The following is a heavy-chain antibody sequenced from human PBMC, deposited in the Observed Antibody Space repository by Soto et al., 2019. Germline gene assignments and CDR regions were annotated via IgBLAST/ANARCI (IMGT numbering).Heavy chain of an antibody. CDR3: ARGVSGGVDY. V-gene: IGHV1-8*01. Sequence: ASVKVSCKASGYSFTSLDINWVRQTAGQGLEWMGWMEPSTGTTGYAQKFQGRVTMTRDTSINTAYMELTTLTSDDTAFYYCARGVSGGVDYWGQGTLVTVSS. D-gene: IGHD3-16*01. CDR1: GYSFTSLD. CDR2: MEPSTGTT. J-gene: IGHJ4*02.